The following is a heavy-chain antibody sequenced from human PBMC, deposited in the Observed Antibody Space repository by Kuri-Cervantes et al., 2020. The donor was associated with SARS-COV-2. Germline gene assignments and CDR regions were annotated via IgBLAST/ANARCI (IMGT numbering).Heavy chain of an antibody. Sequence: GSLRLSCAVYGGSFSGYYWSWIRQPPGKGLEWIGDINHSGSTNYNPSLKSRVTISVDTSKNQFSLKLSSVTAADTAVYYCARPGGFLDVWGKGTTVTVSS. CDR3: ARPGGFLDV. V-gene: IGHV4-34*01. CDR2: INHSGST. CDR1: GGSFSGYY. J-gene: IGHJ6*04. D-gene: IGHD4-23*01.